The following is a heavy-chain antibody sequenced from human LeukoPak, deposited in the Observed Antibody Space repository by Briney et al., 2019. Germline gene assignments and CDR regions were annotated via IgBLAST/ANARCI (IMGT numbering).Heavy chain of an antibody. D-gene: IGHD3-10*01. Sequence: SGGSLRLSCAASGFTFSDYYMSWVRQAPGKGLEWVSSINNRGTSTYYADSVKSRFTISRDNAKNSLYLQMNSLRAEDTALYYCAKDRAMVRGVMVDYWGQGTLVTVSS. CDR2: INNRGTST. V-gene: IGHV3-11*01. J-gene: IGHJ4*02. CDR3: AKDRAMVRGVMVDY. CDR1: GFTFSDYY.